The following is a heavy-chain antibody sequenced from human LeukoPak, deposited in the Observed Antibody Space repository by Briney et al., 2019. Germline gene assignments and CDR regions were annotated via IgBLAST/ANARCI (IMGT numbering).Heavy chain of an antibody. Sequence: PSETLSLTCAVYGGSFSGYSWNWIRQPPVKGLEWIGEINHSGGTNYNPSLKSRVTISVDTSKKQFSLKLSSVTAADSAVYYCARDLYCSSGNCYSTAFDIWGQGTMVTASS. CDR3: ARDLYCSSGNCYSTAFDI. CDR2: INHSGGT. V-gene: IGHV4-34*01. CDR1: GGSFSGYS. J-gene: IGHJ3*02. D-gene: IGHD2-15*01.